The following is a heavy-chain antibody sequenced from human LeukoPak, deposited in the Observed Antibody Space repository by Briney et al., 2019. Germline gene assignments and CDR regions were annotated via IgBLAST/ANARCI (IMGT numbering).Heavy chain of an antibody. CDR1: GFTFSSSG. CDR3: ARDYPTFGVVSIFDY. V-gene: IGHV3-30*02. CDR2: IRYDGSNK. Sequence: GGSLRLSCAASGFTFSSSGMHWVRQAPGKGLEWVAFIRYDGSNKYYADSVKGRFTISRDSSKNTLYLQMNSLRAEDTAVYYCARDYPTFGVVSIFDYWGQGTLVSVSS. J-gene: IGHJ4*02. D-gene: IGHD3-3*01.